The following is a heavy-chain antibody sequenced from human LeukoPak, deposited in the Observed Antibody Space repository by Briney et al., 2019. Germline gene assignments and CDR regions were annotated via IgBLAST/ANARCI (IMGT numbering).Heavy chain of an antibody. CDR1: GFTFSNYG. CDR3: AKERSPVTDPYFDY. Sequence: GGSLRLSCVGSGFTFSNYGMSWVRQAPGKGLEWVSAISGSGGSTYYADSVRGRFTISRDNSKNTLYLQMNSLRAEDTAVYYCAKERSPVTDPYFDYWGQRTLVTVSS. V-gene: IGHV3-23*01. D-gene: IGHD4-11*01. CDR2: ISGSGGST. J-gene: IGHJ4*02.